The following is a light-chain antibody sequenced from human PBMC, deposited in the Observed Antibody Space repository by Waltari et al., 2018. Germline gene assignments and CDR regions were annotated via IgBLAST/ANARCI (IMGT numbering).Light chain of an antibody. J-gene: IGKJ4*01. Sequence: EIVLTQSPATLSLSPGERATLSCRDSQSVSSYLAWHQQKPGQAPRLLIYDASNRATGIPARFSGSGSGTDFTLTISSLEPEDFAVYYCQQRSNWPPSFGGGTKVEIK. CDR2: DAS. CDR1: QSVSSY. V-gene: IGKV3-11*01. CDR3: QQRSNWPPS.